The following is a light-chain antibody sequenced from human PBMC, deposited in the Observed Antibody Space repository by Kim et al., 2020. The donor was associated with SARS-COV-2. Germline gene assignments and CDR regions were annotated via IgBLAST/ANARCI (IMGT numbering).Light chain of an antibody. CDR1: SSNIGNNA. CDR3: AAWDDSLNGWV. Sequence: QPVLTQPPSVSEAPRQRVTISCSGSSSNIGNNAVNWFQQLPGKAPKLLIYYDDLLPSGVSDRFSVSKSGTSASLAISGLQSEDEADYYCAAWDDSLNGWVFGGGTQLAVL. J-gene: IGLJ3*02. CDR2: YDD. V-gene: IGLV1-36*01.